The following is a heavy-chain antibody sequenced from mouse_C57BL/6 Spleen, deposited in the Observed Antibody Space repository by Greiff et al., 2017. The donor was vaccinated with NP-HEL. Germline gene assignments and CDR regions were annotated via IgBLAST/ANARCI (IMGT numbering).Heavy chain of an antibody. J-gene: IGHJ1*03. Sequence: EVQLQQSGAELVRPGASVKLSCTASGFNIKDAYMHWVKQRPAPGLEWLGWIAPENGDTEYASKFQGKATITADTSSNTAYLQLSSLTSEDTAGYYCTITGWPHWYFDGWGTGTTVTVSS. CDR3: TITGWPHWYFDG. D-gene: IGHD1-1*02. V-gene: IGHV14-4*01. CDR2: IAPENGDT. CDR1: GFNIKDAY.